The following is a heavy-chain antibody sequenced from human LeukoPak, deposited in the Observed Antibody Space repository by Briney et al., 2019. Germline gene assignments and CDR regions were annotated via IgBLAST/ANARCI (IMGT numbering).Heavy chain of an antibody. Sequence: GGSLRLSCAATGFSFRDRYMSWIRQAPGKGMEWVAYISPNSDNIHYADSVKGRFTISRDNAKNSLFLQVNSLRAEDTAVYYCVRETGWFFDFWGQGTLVIVSS. CDR2: ISPNSDNI. CDR1: GFSFRDRY. D-gene: IGHD2-15*01. V-gene: IGHV3-11*04. CDR3: VRETGWFFDF. J-gene: IGHJ4*02.